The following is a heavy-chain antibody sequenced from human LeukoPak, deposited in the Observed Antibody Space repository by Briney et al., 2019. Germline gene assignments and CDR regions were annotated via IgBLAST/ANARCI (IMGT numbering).Heavy chain of an antibody. CDR3: ARGSKAAPGTLDY. Sequence: KPSETLSLTCTVSGGSISSYYWSWIRQPPGKGLEWIGYIYYTGSTDYNPSLKSRVAISVDTSKNQFSLKLSSVTAADTAVYYCARGSKAAPGTLDYWGQGTLVTVSS. J-gene: IGHJ4*02. D-gene: IGHD6-13*01. V-gene: IGHV4-59*01. CDR1: GGSISSYY. CDR2: IYYTGST.